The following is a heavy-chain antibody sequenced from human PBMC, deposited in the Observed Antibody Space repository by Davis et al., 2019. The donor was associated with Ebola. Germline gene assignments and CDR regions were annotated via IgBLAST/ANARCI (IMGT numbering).Heavy chain of an antibody. CDR3: ATGGIAAAGDL. D-gene: IGHD6-13*01. J-gene: IGHJ5*02. CDR1: GFTFSSYG. V-gene: IGHV3-30*03. CDR2: ISYDGSNK. Sequence: PGGSLRLSCAASGFTFSSYGMHWVRQAPGKGLEWVAVISYDGSNKYYADSVKGRFTISRDNSKNTLYLQMNSLRAEDTAVYYCATGGIAAAGDLWGQGTLVTVSS.